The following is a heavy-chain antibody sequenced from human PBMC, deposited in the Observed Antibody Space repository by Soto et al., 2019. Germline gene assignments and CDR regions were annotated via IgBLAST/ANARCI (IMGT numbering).Heavy chain of an antibody. CDR2: INAGNGNT. CDR1: GYTLTSYA. J-gene: IGHJ1*01. D-gene: IGHD2-21*02. Sequence: ASVKVSCKASGYTLTSYAMHWVRQAPGQRLEWMGWINAGNGNTKYSQKFQGRVTITRDTSASTAYMELSSLRSEDTAVYYCARSIVVVTALAYWGQGTLVPVSS. V-gene: IGHV1-3*01. CDR3: ARSIVVVTALAY.